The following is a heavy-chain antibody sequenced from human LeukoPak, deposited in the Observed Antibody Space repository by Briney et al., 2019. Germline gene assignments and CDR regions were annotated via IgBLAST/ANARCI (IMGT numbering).Heavy chain of an antibody. V-gene: IGHV1-2*02. Sequence: GASVTVSCKASGYTFTGYYMHWVRQAPGQGLEWMGWINPNSGGTNYAQKFQGRVTMTRDTSISTAYMELSRLRSDDTAVYYCARALTPYYYYYMDVWGKGTTVTVSS. CDR3: ARALTPYYYYYMDV. J-gene: IGHJ6*03. CDR1: GYTFTGYY. D-gene: IGHD1-14*01. CDR2: INPNSGGT.